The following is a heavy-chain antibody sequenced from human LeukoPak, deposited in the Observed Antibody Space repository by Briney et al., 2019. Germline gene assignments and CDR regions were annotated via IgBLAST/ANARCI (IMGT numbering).Heavy chain of an antibody. V-gene: IGHV4-30-2*01. CDR2: IYHSGST. Sequence: PSQTLSLTCAVSGGSISSGGYSWSWIRQPPGTGLEWIGYIYHSGSTYYNPSLKSRVTISVDRSKNQFSLKLSSVTAADTAVYYCARTTGGSGEFDYWGQGTLVTVSS. D-gene: IGHD3-10*01. CDR1: GGSISSGGYS. J-gene: IGHJ4*02. CDR3: ARTTGGSGEFDY.